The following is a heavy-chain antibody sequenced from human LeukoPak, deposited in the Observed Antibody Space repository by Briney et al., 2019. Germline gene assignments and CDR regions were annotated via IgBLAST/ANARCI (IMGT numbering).Heavy chain of an antibody. D-gene: IGHD6-13*01. CDR2: FDPEDGET. J-gene: IGHJ4*02. CDR1: GGTFSSYA. V-gene: IGHV1-24*01. Sequence: GASVKVSCKASGGTFSSYAISWVRQAPGKGLEWMGGFDPEDGETIYAQKFQGRVTMTEDTSTDTAYMELSSLRSEDTAVYYCATAYSNYYFDYWGQGTLVTVSS. CDR3: ATAYSNYYFDY.